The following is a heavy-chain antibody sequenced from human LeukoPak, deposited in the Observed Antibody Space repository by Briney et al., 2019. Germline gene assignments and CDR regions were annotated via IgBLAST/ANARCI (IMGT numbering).Heavy chain of an antibody. Sequence: GESLKISCKGSGYSFTSYWIGWVRQMPGKGLEWMGIIYPGDSDTRYSPSFQGQVIISADKSISTAYLQWSSLKASDTAMYYCARSSTIFGVVITHFDYWGQGTLVTVSS. J-gene: IGHJ4*02. D-gene: IGHD3-3*01. CDR3: ARSSTIFGVVITHFDY. CDR2: IYPGDSDT. V-gene: IGHV5-51*01. CDR1: GYSFTSYW.